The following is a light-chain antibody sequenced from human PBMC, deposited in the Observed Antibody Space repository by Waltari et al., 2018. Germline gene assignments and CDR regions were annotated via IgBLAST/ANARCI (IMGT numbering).Light chain of an antibody. Sequence: EIVLTQSPATLSLSPGERATLSCSASQSVSSYLAWYQQKPGQAPRLVSYDTSNRATGIPARFSGRGSGTDFTLTITSLEPEDFAVYYCQQRSDWPLTFGGGTKVEIK. V-gene: IGKV3-11*01. CDR2: DTS. CDR3: QQRSDWPLT. J-gene: IGKJ4*01. CDR1: QSVSSY.